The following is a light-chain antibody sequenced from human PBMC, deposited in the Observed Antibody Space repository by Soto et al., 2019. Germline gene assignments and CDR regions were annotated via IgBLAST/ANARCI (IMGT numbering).Light chain of an antibody. V-gene: IGLV2-8*01. CDR2: EVT. CDR1: SSDIGGYDH. Sequence: QSALTQTPSASGSPGQSVTISCTGTSSDIGGYDHVSWYQQHPGKAPKVMIYEVTKRPSGVPDRFSGSKAGNTASLTVFGLQSEDEDDYYLRSFAGPVWVFGDGTKRTVL. J-gene: IGLJ3*02. CDR3: RSFAGPVWV.